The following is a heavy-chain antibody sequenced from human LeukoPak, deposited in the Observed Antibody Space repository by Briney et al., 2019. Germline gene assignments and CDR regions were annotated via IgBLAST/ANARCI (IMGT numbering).Heavy chain of an antibody. V-gene: IGHV3-11*06. D-gene: IGHD6-13*01. CDR1: GFTFSDYY. Sequence: GGSLRLSCAASGFTFSDYYMTWIRQAPGKGLEWISYIGSDSSFTKYTDSVKGRFTVYRDNAKNSLYLQMNSLRAEDTAVYFCARLPSTIAAGTYDYWGQGTLVTVSS. J-gene: IGHJ4*02. CDR3: ARLPSTIAAGTYDY. CDR2: IGSDSSFT.